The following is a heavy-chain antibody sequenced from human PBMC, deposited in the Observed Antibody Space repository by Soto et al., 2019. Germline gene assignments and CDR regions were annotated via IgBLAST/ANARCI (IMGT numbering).Heavy chain of an antibody. D-gene: IGHD5-18*01. CDR1: GIDLENYG. V-gene: IGHV3-30*18. CDR2: ISYDGTTK. J-gene: IGHJ4*02. Sequence: QVQLVESGGGVVHPGRSLRLSCVASGIDLENYGIHWVRQAPGEGLEWVAVISYDGTTKSYIDSVRGPFTISRDNSRSTVFLQMNSMRREDTAMYYCVKDGGGVRYNYNIRGDSWGQVTQVTVSS. CDR3: VKDGGGVRYNYNIRGDS.